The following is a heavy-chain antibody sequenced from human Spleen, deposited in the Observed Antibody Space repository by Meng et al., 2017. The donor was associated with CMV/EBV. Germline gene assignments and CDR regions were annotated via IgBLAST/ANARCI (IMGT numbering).Heavy chain of an antibody. CDR2: INPSSGGT. CDR3: ARVSTSRYNDYYYGMDG. D-gene: IGHD2-2*02. CDR1: GYTFTGYY. V-gene: IGHV1-2*02. Sequence: ASVKVSCKASGYTFTGYYMHWVRQAPGQGLEWMGWINPSSGGTNYAQKFQGRVTMTRDTSISTAHMEVSGLRSDDTAVYYCARVSTSRYNDYYYGMDGWGQGTTVTVSS. J-gene: IGHJ6*02.